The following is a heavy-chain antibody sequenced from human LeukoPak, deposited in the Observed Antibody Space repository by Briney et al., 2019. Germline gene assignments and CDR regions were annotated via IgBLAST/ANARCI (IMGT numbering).Heavy chain of an antibody. J-gene: IGHJ4*02. CDR2: IIPIFGTA. CDR3: ARAVGAMPVAPFEY. Sequence: GASVKVSCKASGGTFSSYAISWVRQAPGQGVEWMGGIIPIFGTANYAQKFQGRVTITADESTSTAYMELSSLRSEDTAVYYCARAVGAMPVAPFEYWGQGTLVTVSP. D-gene: IGHD2-2*01. V-gene: IGHV1-69*13. CDR1: GGTFSSYA.